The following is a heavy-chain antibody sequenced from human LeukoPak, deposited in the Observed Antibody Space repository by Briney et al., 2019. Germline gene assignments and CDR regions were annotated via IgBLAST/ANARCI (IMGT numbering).Heavy chain of an antibody. CDR2: MSGSGGST. J-gene: IGHJ3*02. CDR3: ARNTLFAFDI. V-gene: IGHV3-23*01. D-gene: IGHD2/OR15-2a*01. Sequence: GGSLRLSCAASGFTFSSYAMSWVRQAPEKGLEWVSSMSGSGGSTYYADSMKGRFTISRDNSRNTLFLQVNSLRAEDTAMYYCARNTLFAFDIWGQGTMVTVSS. CDR1: GFTFSSYA.